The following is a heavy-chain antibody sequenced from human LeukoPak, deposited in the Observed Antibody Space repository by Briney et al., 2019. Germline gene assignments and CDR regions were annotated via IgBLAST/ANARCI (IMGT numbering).Heavy chain of an antibody. CDR1: GFTVSSNS. J-gene: IGHJ4*02. V-gene: IGHV3-53*01. CDR2: LYSGGNT. Sequence: QTGGSLRLSCAASGFTVSSNSMSWVRQAPGKGLEWVSVLYSGGNTYYADSVKGRFTISRDNSKNTLYLQMNSLRTEDTAVHYCARDRSDGFDYWGQGTPVTVSS. CDR3: ARDRSDGFDY.